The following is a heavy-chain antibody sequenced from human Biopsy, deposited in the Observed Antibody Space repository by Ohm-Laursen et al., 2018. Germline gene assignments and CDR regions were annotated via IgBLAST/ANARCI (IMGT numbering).Heavy chain of an antibody. D-gene: IGHD2-2*01. V-gene: IGHV4-59*01. CDR1: GGSISGYH. CDR3: ARMPHFDY. CDR2: ISYTGGI. Sequence: PSQTLSLTCSVSGGSISGYHWSWIRKSPGKGLEWLAYISYTGGITSNPSLNGRATMSLDTSRNRFSLRLIYVTAADTAVYYCARMPHFDYWGQGILVTVSS. J-gene: IGHJ4*02.